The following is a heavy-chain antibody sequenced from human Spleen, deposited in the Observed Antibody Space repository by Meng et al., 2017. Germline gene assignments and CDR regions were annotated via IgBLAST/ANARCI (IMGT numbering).Heavy chain of an antibody. CDR3: ARGPTTMAHDFDY. CDR1: GGSFSDYY. V-gene: IGHV4-34*01. Sequence: QGQPQQWGAGLLKLSETLSLTCVVSGGSFSDYYWSWIRQPPGKGLEWIGEINHSGSTNYNPSLESRATISVDMSQNNLSLKLSSVTAADSAVYYCARGPTTMAHDFDYWGQGTLVTVSS. D-gene: IGHD4-11*01. CDR2: INHSGST. J-gene: IGHJ4*02.